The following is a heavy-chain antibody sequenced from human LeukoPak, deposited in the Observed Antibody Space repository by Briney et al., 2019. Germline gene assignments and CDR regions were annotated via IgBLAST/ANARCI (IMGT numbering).Heavy chain of an antibody. CDR3: ARMVTVTTRQDAFDI. CDR2: IYYSGST. J-gene: IGHJ3*02. V-gene: IGHV4-59*08. CDR1: GGSISSYY. Sequence: SETLSLTCTVSGGSISSYYWSWIRQPPGKGLEWIGYIYYSGSTNYNPSLKSRVTISVDTSKNQFSLKLSSVTAADTAVYYCARMVTVTTRQDAFDIWGQGTMVTVSS. D-gene: IGHD4-17*01.